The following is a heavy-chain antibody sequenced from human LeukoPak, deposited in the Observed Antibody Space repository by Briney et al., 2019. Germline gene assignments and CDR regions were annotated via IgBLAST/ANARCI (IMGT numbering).Heavy chain of an antibody. Sequence: GGSLRLSCAASGYTFSSYAMNWVRQAPGKGLEWVSSISSSSSYIYYADSVKGRFTISRDNAKNSLYLQMNSLRAEDTAVYYCARGRDTVWNTAMVGLLDYWGQGTLVTVSS. CDR1: GYTFSSYA. J-gene: IGHJ4*02. V-gene: IGHV3-21*01. CDR3: ARGRDTVWNTAMVGLLDY. D-gene: IGHD5-18*01. CDR2: ISSSSSYI.